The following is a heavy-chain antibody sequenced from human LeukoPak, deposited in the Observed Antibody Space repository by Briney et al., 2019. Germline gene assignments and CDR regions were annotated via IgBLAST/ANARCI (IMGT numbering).Heavy chain of an antibody. CDR3: ARGAGGSNLYYFDY. D-gene: IGHD3-16*01. CDR2: INPNSGGT. J-gene: IGHJ4*02. CDR1: GYTFTGYY. V-gene: IGHV1-2*02. Sequence: ASVKVSCKASGYTFTGYYTHWVRQAPGQGLEWMGWINPNSGGTNYAQKFQGRVTMTRDTSISTAYMELSRLRSDDTAVYYCARGAGGSNLYYFDYWGQGTLVTVSS.